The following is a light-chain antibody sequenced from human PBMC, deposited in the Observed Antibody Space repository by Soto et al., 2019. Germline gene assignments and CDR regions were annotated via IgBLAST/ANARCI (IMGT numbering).Light chain of an antibody. CDR2: YDN. V-gene: IGLV3-21*04. CDR1: NIGSKS. J-gene: IGLJ2*01. Sequence: SYELTQPPSVSVAPGKTASITCGGNNIGSKSVHWYQQKPGQAPRLVISYDNDRPSGIPERFSGSDSGNTATLTISRVEVGDEADYYCQVWDSSSDRVVFGGGTKLTVL. CDR3: QVWDSSSDRVV.